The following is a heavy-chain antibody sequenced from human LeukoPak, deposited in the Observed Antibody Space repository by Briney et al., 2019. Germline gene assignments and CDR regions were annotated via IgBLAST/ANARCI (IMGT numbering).Heavy chain of an antibody. V-gene: IGHV1-69*10. CDR3: ARHNPFIWNDGFNY. Sequence: SVTVSCKASGGTFSSYAISWVRQAPGQGVEWRGGIISIVGIANYAQTFKGRVTITGDKSKSTAYIALSSLISQHTAVYYCARHNPFIWNDGFNYCGQGALFSASS. J-gene: IGHJ4*02. CDR2: IISIVGIA. D-gene: IGHD1-1*01. CDR1: GGTFSSYA.